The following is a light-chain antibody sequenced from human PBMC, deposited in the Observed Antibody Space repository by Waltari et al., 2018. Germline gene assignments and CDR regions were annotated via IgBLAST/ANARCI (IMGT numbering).Light chain of an antibody. CDR3: QTWATGIQV. J-gene: IGLJ2*01. CDR1: SGHTNYA. Sequence: QLVLTQSPSASASLGASVKLTCTLSSGHTNYAIAWHQQQPEKGPRYLMKLNSDGSHTKGDGIPDRFSGSSSGAVRYLTISSLQSEDEADYYCQTWATGIQVFGGGTKLTVL. V-gene: IGLV4-69*01. CDR2: LNSDGSH.